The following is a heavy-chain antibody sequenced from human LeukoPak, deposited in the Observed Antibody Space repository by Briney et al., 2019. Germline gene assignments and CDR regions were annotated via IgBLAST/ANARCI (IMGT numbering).Heavy chain of an antibody. CDR2: IYTSGST. CDR1: GGSISSGSYY. Sequence: SETLSLTCTVSGGSISSGSYYWSWIRQPAGKGLEWIGRIYTSGSTNYNPSLKSRVTIPVDTSKNQFSLKLSSGTAADTAVFYCARAPHYYYDSSCSIFDYWGPGTLVTVSS. V-gene: IGHV4-61*02. CDR3: ARAPHYYYDSSCSIFDY. J-gene: IGHJ4*01. D-gene: IGHD3-22*01.